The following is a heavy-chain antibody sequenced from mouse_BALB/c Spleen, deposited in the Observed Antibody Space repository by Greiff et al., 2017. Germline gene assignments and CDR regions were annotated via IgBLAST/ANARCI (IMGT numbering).Heavy chain of an antibody. J-gene: IGHJ2*01. CDR3: ARRDYDGFDY. CDR2: INSNGGST. CDR1: GFTFSSYG. D-gene: IGHD2-4*01. V-gene: IGHV5-6-3*01. Sequence: EVLLVESGGGLVQPGGSLKLSCAASGFTFSSYGMSWVRQTPDKRLELVATINSNGGSTYYPDSVKGRFTISRDNAKNTLYLQMSSLKSEDTAMYYCARRDYDGFDYWGQGTTLTVSS.